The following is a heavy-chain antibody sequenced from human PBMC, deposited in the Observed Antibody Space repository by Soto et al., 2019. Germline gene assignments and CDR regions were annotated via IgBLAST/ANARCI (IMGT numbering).Heavy chain of an antibody. CDR3: VKDVIGYCSAGNCFPDSYFDY. CDR1: GFTFDDSA. CDR2: ISWNSGTK. V-gene: IGHV3-9*01. D-gene: IGHD2-15*01. J-gene: IGHJ4*02. Sequence: EVQLVESGGGWVQPGRSLRLSCAASGFTFDDSAMHWVRQAPGKGLEWVSGISWNSGTKGYADSVKGRFTIARDNAKNSLYLQMSGLRAEDTAFYYCVKDVIGYCSAGNCFPDSYFDYWGQGALVTVAS.